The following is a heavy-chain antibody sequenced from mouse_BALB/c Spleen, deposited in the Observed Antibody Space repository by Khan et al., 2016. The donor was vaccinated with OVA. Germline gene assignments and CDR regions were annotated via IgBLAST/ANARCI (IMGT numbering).Heavy chain of an antibody. V-gene: IGHV3-2*02. Sequence: DVHLQESQPGFVKPSQPLSLTCTVTSYSITSVYAWNRIRQFPGNKLEWMGYINNSGSTNYNPSLKSPISITRVTSKYQCFLQLNSVTTADTATYFCARAGSRYNYDVGYW. CDR2: INNSGST. CDR3: ARAGSRYNYDVGYW. J-gene: IGHJ1*01. CDR1: SYSITSVYA. D-gene: IGHD1-3*01.